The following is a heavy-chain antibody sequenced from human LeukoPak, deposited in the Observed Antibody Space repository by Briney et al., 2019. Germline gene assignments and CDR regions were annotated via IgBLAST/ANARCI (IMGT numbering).Heavy chain of an antibody. D-gene: IGHD1-1*01. CDR1: GYTFTSYG. CDR3: ARDDLERTDAFDI. CDR2: ISAYNGNT. J-gene: IGHJ3*02. V-gene: IGHV1-18*01. Sequence: ASVKVSCKASGYTFTSYGISWVRQAPGQGLEWMGWISAYNGNTNYVQKLQGRVTMTTDTSTSTAYMELRSLRSDDTAVYCCARDDLERTDAFDIWGQGTMVTVSS.